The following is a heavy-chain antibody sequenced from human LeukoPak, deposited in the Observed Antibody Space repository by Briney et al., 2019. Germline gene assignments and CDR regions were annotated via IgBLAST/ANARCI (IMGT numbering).Heavy chain of an antibody. J-gene: IGHJ4*02. CDR3: AKAMYIVVVPAAIDY. CDR2: ISYDGSNK. Sequence: GGSLRLSCAASGFTFSSYGMHWVRQAPGKGLEWVAVISYDGSNKYYADSVKGRFTISRDNSKNTLYLQMNSLRAEDTAVYYCAKAMYIVVVPAAIDYWGQETLVTVSS. D-gene: IGHD2-2*01. CDR1: GFTFSSYG. V-gene: IGHV3-30*18.